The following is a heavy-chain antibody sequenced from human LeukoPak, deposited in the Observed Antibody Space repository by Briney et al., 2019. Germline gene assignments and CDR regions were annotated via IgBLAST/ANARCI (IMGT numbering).Heavy chain of an antibody. J-gene: IGHJ5*02. CDR1: GFTFSSYG. CDR3: ARVATGSYDWFDP. Sequence: GGSLRLSCAASGFTFSSYGVHWVRQAPGKGLEWVAVIWYDGSNKYYADSVKGRFTISRDNSKNTLYLQMNSLRAEDTAVYFCARVATGSYDWFDPWGQGTLVTVSS. V-gene: IGHV3-33*01. D-gene: IGHD3-10*01. CDR2: IWYDGSNK.